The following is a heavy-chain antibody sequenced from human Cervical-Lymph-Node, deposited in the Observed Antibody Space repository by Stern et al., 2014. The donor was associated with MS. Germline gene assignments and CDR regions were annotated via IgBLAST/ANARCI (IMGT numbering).Heavy chain of an antibody. CDR3: APLSRTYDFWSGSPFDY. CDR1: GFSLSTSGVG. J-gene: IGHJ4*02. V-gene: IGHV2-5*02. CDR2: IYWDDDK. Sequence: QVTLRESGPTLVKPTQTLTLTCTFSGFSLSTSGVGVGWIRQPPGKALEXLALIYWDDDKRYSPSLKSRLTITKDPSKNQVVLTMTNMDPVDTATYYCAPLSRTYDFWSGSPFDYWGQGTLVTVSS. D-gene: IGHD3-3*01.